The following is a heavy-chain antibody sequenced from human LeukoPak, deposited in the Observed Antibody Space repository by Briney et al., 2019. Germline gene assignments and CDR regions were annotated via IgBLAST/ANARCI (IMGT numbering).Heavy chain of an antibody. D-gene: IGHD6-19*01. V-gene: IGHV4-34*01. CDR1: GGSFIGYY. CDR3: ARGRKTGYSSGWSDY. CDR2: INHSGST. J-gene: IGHJ4*02. Sequence: SETLSLTCAVYGGSFIGYYWSWIRQPPGKGLEWIGEINHSGSTNYNPSLKSRVTISVDTFKNQFSLKLSSVSAADTAVYYCARGRKTGYSSGWSDYWGQGTLVTVSS.